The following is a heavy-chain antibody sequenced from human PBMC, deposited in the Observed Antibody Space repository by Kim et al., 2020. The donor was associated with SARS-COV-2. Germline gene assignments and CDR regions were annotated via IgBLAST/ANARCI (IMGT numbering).Heavy chain of an antibody. V-gene: IGHV3-30*01. Sequence: YVDSVKCRFTISRDTSKNTLYLQMNSLSAEDTAVYYCAREIFGVPPGFDYWGQGTLVTVSS. D-gene: IGHD3-3*01. J-gene: IGHJ4*02. CDR3: AREIFGVPPGFDY.